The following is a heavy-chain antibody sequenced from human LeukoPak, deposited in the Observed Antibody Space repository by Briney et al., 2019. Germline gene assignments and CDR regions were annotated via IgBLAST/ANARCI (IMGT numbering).Heavy chain of an antibody. CDR1: GFTFSSYA. J-gene: IGHJ4*02. D-gene: IGHD3-22*01. V-gene: IGHV3-23*01. CDR2: ISGSGGST. Sequence: GGSLRLSCAASGFTFSSYAMSWVRQAPGKGLEXXXXISGSGGSTYYADSVKGRFTISRDNSKNTLYLQMNSLRAEDTAVYYRAKIVRYYYDSSGYRGYFDYWGQGTLVTVSS. CDR3: AKIVRYYYDSSGYRGYFDY.